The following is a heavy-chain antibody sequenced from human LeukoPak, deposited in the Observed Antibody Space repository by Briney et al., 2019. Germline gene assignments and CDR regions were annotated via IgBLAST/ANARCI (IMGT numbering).Heavy chain of an antibody. J-gene: IGHJ3*01. CDR1: GGSISSGGYY. D-gene: IGHD3-22*01. Sequence: SETLSLTCTVSGGSISSGGYYWAWIRQQPGKGLEWVGNVYYSGYTQYNPSLKSRVIMSMDTSKKQFSLHLNSVTAADTAVYYCARDGRGYPGRHAFDVWGQGTLVIVSS. CDR3: ARDGRGYPGRHAFDV. CDR2: VYYSGYT. V-gene: IGHV4-31*03.